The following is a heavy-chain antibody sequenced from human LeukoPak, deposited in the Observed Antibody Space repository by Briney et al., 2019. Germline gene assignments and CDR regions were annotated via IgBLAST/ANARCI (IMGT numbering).Heavy chain of an antibody. CDR1: GYTFTGYY. D-gene: IGHD5-24*01. J-gene: IGHJ6*03. Sequence: ASVKVSCKASGYTFTGYYMHWVRQAPGQGLEWMGWINPNSGGTNYAQKFQGRVTMTRDTSISTAYMELSRLRSDDTAVYYCARLEMATNYYYYYMDVWGKGTTVAVSS. V-gene: IGHV1-2*02. CDR2: INPNSGGT. CDR3: ARLEMATNYYYYYMDV.